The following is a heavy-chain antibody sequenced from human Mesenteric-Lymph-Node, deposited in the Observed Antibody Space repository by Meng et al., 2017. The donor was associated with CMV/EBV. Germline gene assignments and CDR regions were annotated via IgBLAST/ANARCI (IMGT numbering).Heavy chain of an antibody. J-gene: IGHJ6*02. CDR2: IIPIFGTA. D-gene: IGHD2-2*01. V-gene: IGHV1-69*05. CDR3: ARVHARYQLTNGMDV. Sequence: SVKVSCKASGGTFSSYAISWVRQAPGQGLEWMGGIIPIFGTANYAQKFQGRVTITTDESTSTAYMELSSLRSEDTAVYYCARVHARYQLTNGMDVWGQGTTVTVSS. CDR1: GGTFSSYA.